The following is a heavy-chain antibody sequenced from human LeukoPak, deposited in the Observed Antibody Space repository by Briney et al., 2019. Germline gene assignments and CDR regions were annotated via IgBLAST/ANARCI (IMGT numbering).Heavy chain of an antibody. V-gene: IGHV1-69*06. D-gene: IGHD2-21*02. Sequence: SVKVSCKASGGSFSSYTISWVRQAPGQGLEWMGGIIPIFQTASYAQKFQGRVTITADKSTNTAYMELTNLRSEDTAVYYCASPAYCGGDCYSLPFDIWGQGTMVTVSS. CDR3: ASPAYCGGDCYSLPFDI. CDR1: GGSFSSYT. CDR2: IIPIFQTA. J-gene: IGHJ3*02.